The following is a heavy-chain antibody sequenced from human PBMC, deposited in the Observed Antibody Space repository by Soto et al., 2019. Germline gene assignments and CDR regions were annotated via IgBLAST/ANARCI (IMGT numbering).Heavy chain of an antibody. CDR2: IYYSGST. V-gene: IGHV4-39*01. Sequence: PSETLSLTCTVSGGSISSSSYYWGWIRQPPGKGLEWIGSIYYSGSTYYNPSLKSRVTISVDTSKNQFSLKLSSVTAADTAVYYCARHSYYYDSSGYYEPYYYYGMEVWGQGTTVTVSS. CDR1: GGSISSSSYY. J-gene: IGHJ6*02. D-gene: IGHD3-22*01. CDR3: ARHSYYYDSSGYYEPYYYYGMEV.